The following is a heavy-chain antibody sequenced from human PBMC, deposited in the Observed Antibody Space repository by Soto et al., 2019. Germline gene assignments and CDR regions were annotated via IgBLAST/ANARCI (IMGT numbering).Heavy chain of an antibody. V-gene: IGHV2-5*02. D-gene: IGHD1-26*01. CDR2: IYWDDDK. CDR3: ARRLRQSGTSWDSGAFDI. J-gene: IGHJ3*02. CDR1: GFSLSTSGEG. Sequence: QITLQESAPVLVRPTETLKLTCTYSGFSLSTSGEGVGWVRQSPGKALAWLAVIYWDDDKRYMAYLKKRLSITKDTSRRQVVLAITHMLPMDTGTYYCARRLRQSGTSWDSGAFDIWGHGTAVAVS.